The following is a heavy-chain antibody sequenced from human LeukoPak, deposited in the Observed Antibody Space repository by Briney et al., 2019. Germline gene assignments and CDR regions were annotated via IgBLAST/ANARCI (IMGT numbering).Heavy chain of an antibody. J-gene: IGHJ6*02. CDR1: GGTFSSYA. D-gene: IGHD3-9*01. V-gene: IGHV1-69*13. Sequence: SVKVSCKASGGTFSSYAISWVRQAPGQGPEWMGGIIPIFGTANYAQKFQGRVTITADESTSTAYMELSSLRSEDTAVYYCARAPRRYDILTGYYLDYYYYGMDVWGQGTTVTVSS. CDR3: ARAPRRYDILTGYYLDYYYYGMDV. CDR2: IIPIFGTA.